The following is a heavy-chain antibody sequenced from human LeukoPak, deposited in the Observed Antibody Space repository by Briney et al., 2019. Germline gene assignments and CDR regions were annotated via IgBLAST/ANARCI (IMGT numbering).Heavy chain of an antibody. D-gene: IGHD3-9*01. CDR2: ISSSSSYI. V-gene: IGHV3-21*01. CDR1: GFTFSSYS. J-gene: IGHJ6*03. Sequence: PGGSLRLSCAASGFTFSSYSMNWVRQAPGKGLEWVSSISSSSSYIYYADSVKGRFTISRDNAKNSLYLQMNSLRAEDTAVYYCARDPVSRFDWLFGEDYYYYMDVWGKGTTVTISS. CDR3: ARDPVSRFDWLFGEDYYYYMDV.